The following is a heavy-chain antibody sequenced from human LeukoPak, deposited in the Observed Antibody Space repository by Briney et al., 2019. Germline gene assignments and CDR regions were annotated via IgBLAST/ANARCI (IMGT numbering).Heavy chain of an antibody. CDR2: ISAYNGNT. V-gene: IGHV1-18*01. Sequence: ASVRVSCKASGYTFTSYGISWVRQAPGQGLEWMGWISAYNGNTNYAQKLQGRVTMTTDTSPSTAYMELRSLRSDDTAVYYCARRYYYDSSGYYSLYYFYYWGQGTLVTVPS. J-gene: IGHJ4*02. D-gene: IGHD3-22*01. CDR3: ARRYYYDSSGYYSLYYFYY. CDR1: GYTFTSYG.